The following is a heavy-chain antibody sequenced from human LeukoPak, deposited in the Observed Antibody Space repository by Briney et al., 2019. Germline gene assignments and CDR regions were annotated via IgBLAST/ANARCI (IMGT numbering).Heavy chain of an antibody. D-gene: IGHD2-2*01. J-gene: IGHJ6*03. CDR1: GFTFGDYA. V-gene: IGHV3-49*04. CDR2: IRSKAYGGTT. Sequence: GVSLRLSCTASGFTFGDYAMSWVRQAPGQGLEWVGFIRSKAYGGTTEYAESVKGRFTISRDDSKSIAYLQMNSLKTEDTAVYYCTRIVVVPAAPYYYYYMDVWGKGTTVTVSS. CDR3: TRIVVVPAAPYYYYYMDV.